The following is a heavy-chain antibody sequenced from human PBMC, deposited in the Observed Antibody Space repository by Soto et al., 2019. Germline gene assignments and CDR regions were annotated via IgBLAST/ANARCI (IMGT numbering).Heavy chain of an antibody. CDR3: ASTRRDGYNNYYYYYGMDV. CDR1: GFTFSSYN. D-gene: IGHD5-12*01. CDR2: ISSSSSYI. J-gene: IGHJ6*02. Sequence: EVQLVESGGGLVKPGGSLRLSCAASGFTFSSYNMNWVRQAPGKGLEWVSSISSSSSYIYYADSVKGRFTISRDNAKNSLYLQMNSLRAEDTAVYCCASTRRDGYNNYYYYYGMDVWGQGTTVTVSS. V-gene: IGHV3-21*01.